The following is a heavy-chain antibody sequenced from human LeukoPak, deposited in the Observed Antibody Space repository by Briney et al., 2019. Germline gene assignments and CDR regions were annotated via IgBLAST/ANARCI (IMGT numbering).Heavy chain of an antibody. CDR2: INHSGST. J-gene: IGHJ4*02. CDR1: GVASSGNY. V-gene: IGHV4-34*01. CDR3: ARGALKWELPPIRARRSYYFDY. Sequence: SETLSLTCGVYGVASSGNYWSWIRQSPGRGLEWIGEINHSGSTNYNPSLKSRVIISIDTSKNHFSLKLSSVTAADTAVYYCARGALKWELPPIRARRSYYFDYWGQGTLVTVSS. D-gene: IGHD1-26*01.